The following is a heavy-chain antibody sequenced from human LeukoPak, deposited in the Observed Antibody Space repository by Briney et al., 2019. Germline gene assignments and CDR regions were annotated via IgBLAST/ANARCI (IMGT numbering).Heavy chain of an antibody. CDR1: GGSISSSGYY. CDR3: ARVTGGRGYSGYDDY. V-gene: IGHV4-39*07. Sequence: SETLSLTCTVSGGSISSSGYYWGWIRQPPGKGLEWIGSMYYSGSTYYNPSLKSRVTISVDTSKNHFSLKLSSVTAADTAVYYCARVTGGRGYSGYDDYWGQGTLVTVSS. CDR2: MYYSGST. J-gene: IGHJ4*02. D-gene: IGHD5-12*01.